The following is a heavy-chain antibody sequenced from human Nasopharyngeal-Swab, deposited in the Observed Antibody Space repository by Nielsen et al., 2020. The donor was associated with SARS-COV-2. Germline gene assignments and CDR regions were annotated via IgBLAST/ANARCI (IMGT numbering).Heavy chain of an antibody. CDR1: GFTFIIYS. Sequence: GESLKISCAASGFTFIIYSMNWVRQAPGKGLEWVSSISSSSSYMYYADSLKGRFTISRDNPKNSLYLQMNSLRAEDTGIYYCASLTTLWAFDIWGQGTVVTVSS. CDR2: ISSSSSYM. J-gene: IGHJ3*02. D-gene: IGHD4-17*01. CDR3: ASLTTLWAFDI. V-gene: IGHV3-21*04.